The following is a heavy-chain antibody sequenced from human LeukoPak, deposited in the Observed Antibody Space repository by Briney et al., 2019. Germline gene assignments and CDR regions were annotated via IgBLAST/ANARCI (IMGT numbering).Heavy chain of an antibody. Sequence: GGSLRLSCAASGFTFRSYSMHWVRQAPGKGLEWVSSISSSSSYTYYADSVKGRFTISRDNAKNTLYLQMNSLRAEDTAVYYCAKDWASMVLDYWGQGTLVSVSS. J-gene: IGHJ4*02. V-gene: IGHV3-21*01. CDR2: ISSSSSYT. CDR1: GFTFRSYS. CDR3: AKDWASMVLDY. D-gene: IGHD3-10*01.